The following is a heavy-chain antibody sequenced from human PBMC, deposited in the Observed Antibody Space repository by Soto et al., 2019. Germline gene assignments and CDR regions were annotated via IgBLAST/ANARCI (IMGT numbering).Heavy chain of an antibody. V-gene: IGHV1-18*01. Sequence: GASVKVSCKASGYTFTSYGISWVRQAPGQGLEWMGWISAYNGNTNYAQKLQGRVTMTTDTSTSTAYMELRSLRSDDTAVYYCARDTSWQDGSLAAAGTDYWGQGTLVTVSS. CDR1: GYTFTSYG. CDR2: ISAYNGNT. J-gene: IGHJ4*02. CDR3: ARDTSWQDGSLAAAGTDY. D-gene: IGHD6-13*01.